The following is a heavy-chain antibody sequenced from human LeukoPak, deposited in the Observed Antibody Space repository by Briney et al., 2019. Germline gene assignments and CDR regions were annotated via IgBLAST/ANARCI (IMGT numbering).Heavy chain of an antibody. CDR3: ARQEYSGYVIYYYYMDV. CDR2: IYYSGST. CDR1: GGSISSSSYY. D-gene: IGHD5-12*01. V-gene: IGHV4-39*01. Sequence: SETLSLTCTVSGGSISSSSYYWGWIRQPPGKGLEWIGSIYYSGSTYYNPSLKSRVTISVETSKNQFSLKLSSVTAADTAVYYCARQEYSGYVIYYYYMDVWGKGTTVTISS. J-gene: IGHJ6*03.